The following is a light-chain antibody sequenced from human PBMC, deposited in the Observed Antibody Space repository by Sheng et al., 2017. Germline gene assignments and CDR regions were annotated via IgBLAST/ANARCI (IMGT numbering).Light chain of an antibody. CDR2: GDN. V-gene: IGLV1-40*01. J-gene: IGLJ1*01. CDR1: SSNIGAGFD. CDR3: QSYDSTLSGYV. Sequence: QLVLTQPPSVSGAPGQRVTISCTGSSSNIGAGFDVHWYQQLPGTAPKLLIYGDNNRPSGVPDRFSGSKSGTSDSLAITGLQAEDEADYYCQSYDSTLSGYVFGTGTKVTVL.